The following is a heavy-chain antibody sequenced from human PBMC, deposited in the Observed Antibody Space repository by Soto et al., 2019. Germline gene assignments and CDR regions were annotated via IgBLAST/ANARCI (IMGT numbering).Heavy chain of an antibody. V-gene: IGHV3-21*01. Sequence: GGSLRLSCAASGFTFSSYSMNWVRQAPGKGLEWVSSISSSSSYIYYADTVKGRFTISRDNAKNSLYLQINSLRAEDTAVYYCARDQPGYSYGYGLGYWGQGT. CDR2: ISSSSSYI. J-gene: IGHJ4*02. D-gene: IGHD5-18*01. CDR3: ARDQPGYSYGYGLGY. CDR1: GFTFSSYS.